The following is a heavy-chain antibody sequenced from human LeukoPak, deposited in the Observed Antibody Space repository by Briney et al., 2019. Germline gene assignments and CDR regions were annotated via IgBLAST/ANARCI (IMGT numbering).Heavy chain of an antibody. CDR1: GFTFSNYA. V-gene: IGHV3-48*04. J-gene: IGHJ6*02. CDR2: ISSGSSTI. Sequence: GGSLRLSCTASGFTFSNYAMNWVRQAPGKGLEWVSYISSGSSTIYYADSVRGRFTISRDNAKNSLYLQMNSLRAEDTAVYYCARGPYYGMDVWGQGTMVTVSS. CDR3: ARGPYYGMDV.